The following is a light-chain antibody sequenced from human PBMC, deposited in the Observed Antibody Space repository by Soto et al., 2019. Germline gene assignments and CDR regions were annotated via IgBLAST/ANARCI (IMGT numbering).Light chain of an antibody. Sequence: DIVMTQSPDSLAVSLGERATINCKSSQSVLSNSNNRNYLAWYQQKPGQPPKLLVYWASTRESGVPDRFSGSGSGTDFTLTISSLQAEDVAIYYCRQHYSTPPLTFGGGTKVEIK. CDR3: RQHYSTPPLT. CDR1: QSVLSNSNNRNY. V-gene: IGKV4-1*01. CDR2: WAS. J-gene: IGKJ4*01.